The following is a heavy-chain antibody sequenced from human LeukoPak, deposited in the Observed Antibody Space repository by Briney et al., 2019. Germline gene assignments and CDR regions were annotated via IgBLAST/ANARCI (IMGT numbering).Heavy chain of an antibody. CDR3: ARGGSSGPDY. D-gene: IGHD6-19*01. CDR1: GGSMISYY. V-gene: IGHV4-4*07. CDR2: IYTSGST. J-gene: IGHJ4*02. Sequence: SETLSLTCTVSGGSMISYYWSWIRQPAGKGLEWIGRIYTSGSTNYNPSLKSRVSISVDESKNQFSLRLSSVTAADTAVYYCARGGSSGPDYWGQGTLVTVSS.